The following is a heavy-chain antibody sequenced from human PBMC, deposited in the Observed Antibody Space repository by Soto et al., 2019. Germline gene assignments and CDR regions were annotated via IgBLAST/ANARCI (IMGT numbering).Heavy chain of an antibody. Sequence: GESLKISCKGSGYRFTNYWIGWVRQMPGKGLEWMGIIYPGDSDTRYSPSFQGQVTISADKSISTAYLQWSSLKASDTAMYYCARTSMQSRGYSYGHGGMDVWGQGTTVTVSS. D-gene: IGHD5-18*01. V-gene: IGHV5-51*01. J-gene: IGHJ6*02. CDR3: ARTSMQSRGYSYGHGGMDV. CDR2: IYPGDSDT. CDR1: GYRFTNYW.